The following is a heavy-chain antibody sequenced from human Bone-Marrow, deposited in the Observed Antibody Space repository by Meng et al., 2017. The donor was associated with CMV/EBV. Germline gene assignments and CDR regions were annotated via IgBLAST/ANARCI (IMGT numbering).Heavy chain of an antibody. V-gene: IGHV1-69*04. J-gene: IGHJ6*02. D-gene: IGHD2-2*01. Sequence: SVKVSCKASGGTFSSYTISWVRQAPGQGLEWMGRIIPILGIANYAQKFQGRVTITADKSTSTVYMELSSLRSEDTAVYYCARDRYCSSTSCPHGMDVWGQGTTVTVSS. CDR1: GGTFSSYT. CDR2: IIPILGIA. CDR3: ARDRYCSSTSCPHGMDV.